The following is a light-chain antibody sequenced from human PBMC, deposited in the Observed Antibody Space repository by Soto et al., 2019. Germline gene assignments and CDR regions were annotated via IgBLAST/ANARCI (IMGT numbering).Light chain of an antibody. CDR3: QSYDSSLSGPYV. CDR2: GND. V-gene: IGLV1-40*01. J-gene: IGLJ1*01. Sequence: QSALTQPPSVSGAPGQRLTISCTGSKSNIGAGYDVHWYQQLPGTAPKLLIYGNDNRPSRVPDRFSGSKSGTSASLAITGLQAEDEADYYCQSYDSSLSGPYVFGTGTTVTVL. CDR1: KSNIGAGYD.